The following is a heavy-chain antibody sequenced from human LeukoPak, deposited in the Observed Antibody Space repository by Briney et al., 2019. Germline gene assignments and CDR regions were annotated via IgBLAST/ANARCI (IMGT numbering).Heavy chain of an antibody. Sequence: GEALKISCKGSGYSFTSYWIGWVRQMPGKGLEGMGSIYPGDSDTRYSPSFQGQVTISADKSISTASLQWSSLKASDTAMYYCARLRRYCSSTSCYGNWFDPWGQGTLVTVSS. J-gene: IGHJ5*02. D-gene: IGHD2-2*01. CDR2: IYPGDSDT. CDR3: ARLRRYCSSTSCYGNWFDP. V-gene: IGHV5-51*01. CDR1: GYSFTSYW.